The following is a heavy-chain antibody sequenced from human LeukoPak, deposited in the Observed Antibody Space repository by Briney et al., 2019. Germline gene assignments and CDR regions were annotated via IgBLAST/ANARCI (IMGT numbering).Heavy chain of an antibody. D-gene: IGHD3-10*01. CDR3: AIKPPSGWFGTGWLDP. Sequence: PSETLSLTCTVSGGSISSYYWSWIRQPAGKGLEWIGRIYTSGSTNYNPSLKSRVTMSVDTSKNQFSLKLSSVTAADTAVYYCAIKPPSGWFGTGWLDPWGQGILVTVSS. CDR1: GGSISSYY. V-gene: IGHV4-4*07. J-gene: IGHJ5*02. CDR2: IYTSGST.